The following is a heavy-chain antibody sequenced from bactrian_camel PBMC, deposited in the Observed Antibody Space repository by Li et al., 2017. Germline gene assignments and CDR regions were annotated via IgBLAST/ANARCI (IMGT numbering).Heavy chain of an antibody. CDR1: GYTYG. D-gene: IGHD2*01. J-gene: IGHJ4*01. CDR2: LYTGGGYV. V-gene: IGHV3S42*01. Sequence: VQLVESGGDSVQAGGSLRLSCAVSGYTYGMAWFRQSAGKGRERVAILYTGGGYVSYADSVKGRFTISQDDNNEHTLYLQMNELKPEDTAFYTCAIVFVTDSKFCDSADYTHHGRGTQVTVS.